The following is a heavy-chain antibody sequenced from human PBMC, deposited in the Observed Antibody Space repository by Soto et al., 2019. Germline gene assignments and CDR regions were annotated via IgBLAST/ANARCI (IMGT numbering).Heavy chain of an antibody. Sequence: QITLKESGPPLVKPTQTLTLTCTFSGFSLSTSGVGVAWIRQPPGKALEWLALIYWDNDERYSPSLRSRLTIXKXXSKNQVVLTLTNMDPVDTATYYCAHKGGRGAGMDVWGQGTTVTVS. CDR2: IYWDNDE. D-gene: IGHD2-15*01. CDR3: AHKGGRGAGMDV. V-gene: IGHV2-5*02. CDR1: GFSLSTSGVG. J-gene: IGHJ6*02.